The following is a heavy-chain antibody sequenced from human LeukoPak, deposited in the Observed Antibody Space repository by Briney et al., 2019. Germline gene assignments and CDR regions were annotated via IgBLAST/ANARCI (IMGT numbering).Heavy chain of an antibody. CDR3: ARGGVRGVIIRADY. D-gene: IGHD3-10*01. CDR1: GYTFTSYD. CDR2: MNPNSGNT. Sequence: ASVKVSCKASGYTFTSYDINWVRQATVQGLEWMGWMNPNSGNTGYAQKFQGRVTMTRNTSISTAYMELSSLRSEDTAVYYCARGGVRGVIIRADYWGQGTLVTVSS. V-gene: IGHV1-8*01. J-gene: IGHJ4*02.